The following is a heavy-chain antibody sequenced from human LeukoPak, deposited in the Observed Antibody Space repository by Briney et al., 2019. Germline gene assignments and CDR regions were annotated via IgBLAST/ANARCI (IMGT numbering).Heavy chain of an antibody. Sequence: GGSLRLSCAASGFNFNRFWMSWVRQAPGKGLEWLANINQDGTEKKYVDSVKGRLTISRDNAENSLYLQMNSLRAEDTALYYCAKDIRHYDFWSGSYYYYGMDVWGQGTTVTVSS. CDR2: INQDGTEK. CDR1: GFNFNRFW. V-gene: IGHV3-7*03. J-gene: IGHJ6*02. D-gene: IGHD3-3*01. CDR3: AKDIRHYDFWSGSYYYYGMDV.